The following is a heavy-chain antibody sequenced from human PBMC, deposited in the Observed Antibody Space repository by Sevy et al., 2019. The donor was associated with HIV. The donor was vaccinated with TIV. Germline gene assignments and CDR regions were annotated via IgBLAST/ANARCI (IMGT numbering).Heavy chain of an antibody. Sequence: ASVKVSCKASGYTFTSYGISWVRQAPGQGLEWMGWISAYNGNTEYEQRFQGRVTLTTDTSTSTAYMDLRSLKSDDTAVYYCVRGGALYSSSSIDYWGQGTLVTVSS. V-gene: IGHV1-18*01. J-gene: IGHJ4*02. CDR2: ISAYNGNT. CDR3: VRGGALYSSSSIDY. CDR1: GYTFTSYG. D-gene: IGHD6-6*01.